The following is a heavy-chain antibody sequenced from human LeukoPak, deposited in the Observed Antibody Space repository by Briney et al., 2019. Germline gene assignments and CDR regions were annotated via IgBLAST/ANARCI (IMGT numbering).Heavy chain of an antibody. V-gene: IGHV4-39*01. CDR2: IYYSGSM. CDR1: GGSISSYSYH. J-gene: IGHJ1*01. Sequence: SETLSLTCTVPGGSISSYSYHWGWIRQPPGKGLEWIGSIYYSGSMYYNPSLKSRVTISVDTSKNQFSLKLSSVTAADTAVYYCARPSTKYSSSSGYFQHWGQGTLVTVSS. CDR3: ARPSTKYSSSSGYFQH. D-gene: IGHD6-6*01.